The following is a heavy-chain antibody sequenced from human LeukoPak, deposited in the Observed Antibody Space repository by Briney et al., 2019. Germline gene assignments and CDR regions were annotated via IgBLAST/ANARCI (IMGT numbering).Heavy chain of an antibody. CDR1: GGSFSGYY. CDR2: INHSGST. Sequence: SETLSLTCAVYGGSFSGYYWSWIRQPPGKGLEWIGEINHSGSTNYTPSLKSRVTISVDTSKNQFSLKLSSVTAADTAVYYCARITYCGGDCYYWFGNAFDIWGQGTMVTVSS. J-gene: IGHJ3*02. CDR3: ARITYCGGDCYYWFGNAFDI. V-gene: IGHV4-34*01. D-gene: IGHD2-21*02.